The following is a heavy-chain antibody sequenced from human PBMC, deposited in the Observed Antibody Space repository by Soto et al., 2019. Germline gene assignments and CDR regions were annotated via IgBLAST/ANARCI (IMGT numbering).Heavy chain of an antibody. CDR2: MNPNSGNT. V-gene: IGHV1-8*01. CDR3: ARARRGKSDSEGRGYSYGKQNSYYYYYYMDV. J-gene: IGHJ6*03. CDR1: GYTFTSYD. Sequence: ASVKVSCKASGYTFTSYDINWVRQATGQGLEWMGWMNPNSGNTGYAQKFQGRVTMTRNTSISTAYMELSSLRSEDTAVYYCARARRGKSDSEGRGYSYGKQNSYYYYYYMDVWGKGTTVTVSS. D-gene: IGHD5-18*01.